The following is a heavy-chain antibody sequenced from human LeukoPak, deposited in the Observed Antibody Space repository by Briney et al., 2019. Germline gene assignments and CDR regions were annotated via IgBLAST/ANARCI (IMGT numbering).Heavy chain of an antibody. CDR2: TYYRSKWYN. D-gene: IGHD2-2*02. CDR1: GDSVSSNSAA. CDR3: ARVYCSSTSCYMANNWNYGDY. J-gene: IGHJ4*02. V-gene: IGHV6-1*01. Sequence: SQTLSLTCAISGDSVSSNSAAWNWIRQSPSRGLEWLGGTYYRSKWYNDYAVSVKSRITINPDTSKNQFSLQLNSVTPEDTAVYYCARVYCSSTSCYMANNWNYGDYWGQGTLVTVSS.